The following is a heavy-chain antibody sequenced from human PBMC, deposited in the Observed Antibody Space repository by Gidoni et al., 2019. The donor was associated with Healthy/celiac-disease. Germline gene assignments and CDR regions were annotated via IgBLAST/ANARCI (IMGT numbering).Heavy chain of an antibody. CDR2: IFSGGST. Sequence: EVQLVESGGDLVQPGGSLRLSGAASGFTISTNYMSWVRQAPGKGLEWVSVIFSGGSTYYADSVKGRFTISRDNSKNTLFLQMNSLRAEDTALYYCARDAGYSGSYYYGMDVWGQGTTVTVSS. CDR1: GFTISTNY. J-gene: IGHJ6*02. D-gene: IGHD1-26*01. CDR3: ARDAGYSGSYYYGMDV. V-gene: IGHV3-66*01.